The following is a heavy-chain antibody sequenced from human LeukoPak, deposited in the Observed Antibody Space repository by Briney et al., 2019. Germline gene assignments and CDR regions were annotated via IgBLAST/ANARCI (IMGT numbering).Heavy chain of an antibody. CDR2: INPYSGGT. CDR1: GYTFTGYY. D-gene: IGHD2-2*01. Sequence: ASVKVSCKASGYTFTGYYINWVRQAPGQGLEWMGWINPYSGGTNYAQKFQGRVTMTRDTSISTAYMELSRLTSDDTAVYYCARNDGVPALSSDYWGQGTLVTVSS. J-gene: IGHJ4*02. CDR3: ARNDGVPALSSDY. V-gene: IGHV1-2*02.